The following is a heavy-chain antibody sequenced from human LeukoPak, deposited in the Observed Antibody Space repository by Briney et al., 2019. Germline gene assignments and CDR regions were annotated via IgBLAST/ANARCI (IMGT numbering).Heavy chain of an antibody. D-gene: IGHD4/OR15-4a*01. CDR2: IYYGQTI. Sequence: SETLSLTCTISAASISISSHHWGWIRQSPGKGLEWIGSIYYGQTIYYNPSLNSRVTISVVTSKDQFTLQLNSVTAADTAVYYCVRRDGRGGATMGAFDSWGQGSLVTVSS. CDR1: AASISISSHH. CDR3: VRRDGRGGATMGAFDS. V-gene: IGHV4-39*01. J-gene: IGHJ5*01.